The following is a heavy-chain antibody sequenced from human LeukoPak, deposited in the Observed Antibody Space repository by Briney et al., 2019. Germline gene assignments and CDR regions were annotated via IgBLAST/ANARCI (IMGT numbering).Heavy chain of an antibody. D-gene: IGHD6-13*01. Sequence: GGSLRLSCAASGFTFSSHAMSWVRQAPGEGLEWVSAISAGGDGIYYTDSVKDRFTMSRDNSKDTLYLQMNSLRADDTAVYYCAKTPGGAAGNRVFDHWGQGALVTVSS. V-gene: IGHV3-23*01. CDR2: ISAGGDGI. CDR3: AKTPGGAAGNRVFDH. CDR1: GFTFSSHA. J-gene: IGHJ4*02.